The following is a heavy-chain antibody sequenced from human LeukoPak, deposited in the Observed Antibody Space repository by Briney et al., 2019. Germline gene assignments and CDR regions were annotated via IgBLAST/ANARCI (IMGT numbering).Heavy chain of an antibody. CDR2: ISYDGSNK. D-gene: IGHD3-3*01. V-gene: IGHV3-30-3*01. Sequence: PGGSLRLSCAASGFTFSSYAMHWVRQAPGKGLEWVAVISYDGSNKYYADSVKGRFTISRDNSKNTLYLQMNSLRAEDTAVYYCARAVAFGVVIVDYWGQGTLVTVSS. CDR3: ARAVAFGVVIVDY. CDR1: GFTFSSYA. J-gene: IGHJ4*02.